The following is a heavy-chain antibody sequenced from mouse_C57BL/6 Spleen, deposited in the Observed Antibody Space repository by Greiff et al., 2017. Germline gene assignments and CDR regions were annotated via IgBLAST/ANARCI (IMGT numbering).Heavy chain of an antibody. CDR1: GYTFTSYW. J-gene: IGHJ3*01. V-gene: IGHV1-52*01. CDR2: IDPSDSET. Sequence: VKLQQPGAELVRPGSSVKLSCKASGYTFTSYWMHWVKQRPIQGLEWIGNIDPSDSETHYNQKFKDKATLTVDKSSSTAYMQLSSLTSEDSAVYYCARSLYDVWFAYWGQGTLVTVSA. D-gene: IGHD2-12*01. CDR3: ARSLYDVWFAY.